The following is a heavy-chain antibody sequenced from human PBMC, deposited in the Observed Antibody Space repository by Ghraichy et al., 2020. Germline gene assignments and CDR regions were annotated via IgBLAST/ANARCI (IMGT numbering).Heavy chain of an antibody. CDR1: GGSISSSSYY. Sequence: SETLSLTCTVSGGSISSSSYYWGWIRQPPGKGLEWIGSIYYSESTYYNPSLKSRVTISVDTSKNQFSLKLSSVTAADTAVYYCAGTYGSGSLGAFDIWGQGTMVTVSS. J-gene: IGHJ3*02. CDR2: IYYSEST. V-gene: IGHV4-39*01. D-gene: IGHD3-10*01. CDR3: AGTYGSGSLGAFDI.